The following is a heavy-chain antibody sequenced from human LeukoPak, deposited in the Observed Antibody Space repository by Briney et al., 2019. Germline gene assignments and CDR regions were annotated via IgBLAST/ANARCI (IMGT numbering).Heavy chain of an antibody. J-gene: IGHJ4*02. CDR3: AKWLHRAVDY. D-gene: IGHD5-24*01. Sequence: GGSLRLSCVASGFPFSSYWMTWVRQAPGKGLEWVANIKQDGSKKSYVDSVKGRFTISRDNAKNSLYLQMNSLRAEDTAVYYCAKWLHRAVDYWGQGTLVTVSS. CDR2: IKQDGSKK. V-gene: IGHV3-7*03. CDR1: GFPFSSYW.